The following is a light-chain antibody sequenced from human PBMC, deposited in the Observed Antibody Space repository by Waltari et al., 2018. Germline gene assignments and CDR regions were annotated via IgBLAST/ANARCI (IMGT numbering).Light chain of an antibody. CDR1: QDISNY. CDR3: FGLT. J-gene: IGKJ4*01. V-gene: IGKV1-27*01. Sequence: DIQLTQSPSSLSASVGDRVTITCRASQDISNYLAWYQQKPGKVPKLLIYVASVLKSGVPSRFSGSESGTEFTLTISSLRPDDVATYNFFGLTFGGGPRWTSN. CDR2: VAS.